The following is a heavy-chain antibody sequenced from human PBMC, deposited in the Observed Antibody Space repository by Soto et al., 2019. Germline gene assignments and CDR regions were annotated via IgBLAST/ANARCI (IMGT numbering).Heavy chain of an antibody. CDR3: AKVYYSGTFPGAFDI. CDR2: ISAGGSST. Sequence: LRLSCAVSGFTFSNYAIHWVRQAPGKGLEWVSGISAGGSSTFYADSVKGRFTISRDNSMNTLYLHMNSLRAEDTAVYYCAKVYYSGTFPGAFDIWGQGTLVTVSS. J-gene: IGHJ3*02. V-gene: IGHV3-23*01. D-gene: IGHD1-26*01. CDR1: GFTFSNYA.